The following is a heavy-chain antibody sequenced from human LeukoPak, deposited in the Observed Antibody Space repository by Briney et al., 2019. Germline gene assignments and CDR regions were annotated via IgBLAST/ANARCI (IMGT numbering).Heavy chain of an antibody. V-gene: IGHV3-21*01. D-gene: IGHD4-17*01. Sequence: PGGSLRLSCAASGFTFSSYSMNWVRQAPGKGLEWVSPISSSSSYIYYADSVKGRFTISKDNAKNSLYLQMNSLRAEDTAVYYCARDRTASDYWGQGTLVTVSS. CDR1: GFTFSSYS. J-gene: IGHJ4*02. CDR2: ISSSSSYI. CDR3: ARDRTASDY.